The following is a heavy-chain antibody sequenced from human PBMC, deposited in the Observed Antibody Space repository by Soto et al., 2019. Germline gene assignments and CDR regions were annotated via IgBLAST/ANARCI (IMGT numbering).Heavy chain of an antibody. Sequence: GVSLXLSFAASEFTFSSYSMNWVRQAPGKGLEWVSYISSSSSTIYYADSVKGRFTISRDNAKNSLYLQMNSLRDEDTAVYYCARVVEVARTHYFYYGMDVWGQGTTVTVSS. CDR3: ARVVEVARTHYFYYGMDV. D-gene: IGHD6-19*01. CDR1: EFTFSSYS. CDR2: ISSSSSTI. V-gene: IGHV3-48*02. J-gene: IGHJ6*02.